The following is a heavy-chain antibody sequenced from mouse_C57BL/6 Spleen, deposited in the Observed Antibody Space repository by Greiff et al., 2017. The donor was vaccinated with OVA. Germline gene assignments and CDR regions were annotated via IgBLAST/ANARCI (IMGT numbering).Heavy chain of an antibody. CDR2: IDPSDSYT. D-gene: IGHD2-1*01. J-gene: IGHJ2*01. CDR1: GYTFTSYW. V-gene: IGHV1-69*01. Sequence: QVQLQQPGAELVMPGASVKLSCKASGYTFTSYWMHWVKQRPGQGLEWIGEIDPSDSYTNYNQKFKGQSTLTVDKSSSTAYMQLSSLTSEDSAVYYCARKGNGNFYFDYWGQGTTLTVSS. CDR3: ARKGNGNFYFDY.